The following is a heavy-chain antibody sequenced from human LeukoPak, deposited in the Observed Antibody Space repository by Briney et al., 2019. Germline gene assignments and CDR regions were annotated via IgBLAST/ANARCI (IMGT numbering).Heavy chain of an antibody. D-gene: IGHD3-16*01. CDR3: AKGLRTGVGPYMGYHYYMDV. J-gene: IGHJ6*03. Sequence: GGSLRLSCAASGFTFTTYAMSWVRQAPGKGLEWVSTISGSGGGTYYADSVKGRFTISRDNSYNTVSLQMNSLRDEDTGVYYCAKGLRTGVGPYMGYHYYMDVWGKGATVTVSS. CDR2: ISGSGGGT. CDR1: GFTFTTYA. V-gene: IGHV3-23*01.